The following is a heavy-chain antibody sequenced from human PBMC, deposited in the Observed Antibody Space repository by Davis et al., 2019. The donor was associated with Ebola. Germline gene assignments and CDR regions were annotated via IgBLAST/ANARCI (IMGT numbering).Heavy chain of an antibody. CDR2: ISGSGGST. J-gene: IGHJ4*02. CDR1: GFTLSSYW. CDR3: ARAWGHYYYFDY. D-gene: IGHD3-16*01. Sequence: GESLKISCAASGFTLSSYWMHWVRQAPGKGLEWVSAISGSGGSTYYADSVKGRFTISSDNSKSTLNLQMNSLGAEDTAMYYCARAWGHYYYFDYWGQGSMVTVSS. V-gene: IGHV3-23*01.